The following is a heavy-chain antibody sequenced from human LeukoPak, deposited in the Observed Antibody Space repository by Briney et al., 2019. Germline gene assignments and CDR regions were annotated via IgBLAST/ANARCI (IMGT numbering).Heavy chain of an antibody. Sequence: KPSETLSLTCTDSGGSISSYYWSWIRQPPGRGLEWIGYIYYSGSTNYNPSLKSRVTISVDTSKNQFSLKLSSVTAADTAVYYCARYYDNSGSLDYWGQGTLVTVSS. CDR1: GGSISSYY. CDR3: ARYYDNSGSLDY. CDR2: IYYSGST. V-gene: IGHV4-59*08. J-gene: IGHJ4*02. D-gene: IGHD3-22*01.